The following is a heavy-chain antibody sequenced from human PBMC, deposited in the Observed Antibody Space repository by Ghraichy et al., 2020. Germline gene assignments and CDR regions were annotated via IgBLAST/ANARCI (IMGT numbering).Heavy chain of an antibody. Sequence: GGSLRLSCAASGFTFSSYAMHWVRQAPGKGLEWVAVISYDGSNKYYADSVKGRFTISRDNSKNTLYLQMNSLRAEDTAVYYCARAEIQLWLRSDYWGQGTLVTVSS. CDR1: GFTFSSYA. D-gene: IGHD5-18*01. J-gene: IGHJ4*02. CDR3: ARAEIQLWLRSDY. V-gene: IGHV3-30*04. CDR2: ISYDGSNK.